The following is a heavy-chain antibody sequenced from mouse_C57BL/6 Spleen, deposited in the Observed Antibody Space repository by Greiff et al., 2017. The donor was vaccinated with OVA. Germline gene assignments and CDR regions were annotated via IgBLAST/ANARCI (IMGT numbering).Heavy chain of an antibody. Sequence: EVKLMESEGGLVQPGSSMKLSCTASGFTFSDYYMAWVRQVPEKGLEWVANINYDGSSTYYLDSLKSRFIISRDNAKNILYLQMSSLKSEDTATYYCARRSETALYAMDYWGQGTSVTVSS. V-gene: IGHV5-16*01. CDR1: GFTFSDYY. CDR3: ARRSETALYAMDY. J-gene: IGHJ4*01. D-gene: IGHD3-2*01. CDR2: INYDGSST.